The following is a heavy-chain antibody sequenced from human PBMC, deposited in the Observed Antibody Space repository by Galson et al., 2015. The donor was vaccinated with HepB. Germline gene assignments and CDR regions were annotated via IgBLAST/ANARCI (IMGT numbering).Heavy chain of an antibody. CDR3: AIGGGYYHGFDP. V-gene: IGHV1-69*06. CDR2: TIPIFGTV. D-gene: IGHD6-25*01. CDR1: GDAFSSYT. J-gene: IGHJ5*02. Sequence: SVKVSCKASGDAFSSYTISWVRQAPGQGLEWMGGTIPIFGTVNHAQKFQGRVTITADKSTTTVYMELSSLRSDDTAVYYCAIGGGYYHGFDPWGQGTLVTVSS.